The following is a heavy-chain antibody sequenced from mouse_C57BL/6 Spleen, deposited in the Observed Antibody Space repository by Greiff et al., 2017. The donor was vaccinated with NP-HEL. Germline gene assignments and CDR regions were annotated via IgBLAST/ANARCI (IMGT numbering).Heavy chain of an antibody. CDR2: IYPGSGST. J-gene: IGHJ1*03. D-gene: IGHD2-3*01. Sequence: QVQLKQPGAELVKPGASVKMSCKASGYTFTSYWITWVKQRPGQGLEWIGDIYPGSGSTNYNEKFKSKATLTVDTSSSTAYMQLSSLTSEDSAVYYCARDGYYLNWYFDVWGTGTTVTVSS. V-gene: IGHV1-55*01. CDR3: ARDGYYLNWYFDV. CDR1: GYTFTSYW.